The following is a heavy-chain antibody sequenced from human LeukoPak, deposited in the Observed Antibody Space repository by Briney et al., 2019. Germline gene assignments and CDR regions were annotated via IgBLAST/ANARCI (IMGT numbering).Heavy chain of an antibody. Sequence: GGSLRLSCAASGFTFSNYVMSWVRQAPGKGLEWVSGISGSGDSTYYADSVKGRFTISRDNSKNTLYLQMNSLRVEDTAAYYCAKVKAPSGWFNSDYWGQGTLVTVSS. CDR1: GFTFSNYV. J-gene: IGHJ4*02. D-gene: IGHD6-19*01. CDR2: ISGSGDST. V-gene: IGHV3-23*01. CDR3: AKVKAPSGWFNSDY.